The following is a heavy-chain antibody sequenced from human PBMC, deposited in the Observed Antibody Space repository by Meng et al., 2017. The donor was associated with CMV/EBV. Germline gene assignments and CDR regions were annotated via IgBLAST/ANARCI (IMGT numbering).Heavy chain of an antibody. Sequence: LSCTVSGGSISSRSYYWGWIRQPPGKGLEWIGSIYYSGSTYYNPSLKSRVTISVDTSKNQFSLKLSSVTAADTAVYYCARFKYCSSTSCYLRNWFDPWGQGTLVTVSS. CDR3: ARFKYCSSTSCYLRNWFDP. V-gene: IGHV4-39*07. CDR1: GGSISSRSYY. CDR2: IYYSGST. D-gene: IGHD2-2*01. J-gene: IGHJ5*02.